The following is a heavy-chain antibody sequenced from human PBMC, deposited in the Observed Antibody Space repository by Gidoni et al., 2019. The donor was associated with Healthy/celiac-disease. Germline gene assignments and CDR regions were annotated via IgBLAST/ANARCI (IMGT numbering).Heavy chain of an antibody. J-gene: IGHJ4*02. Sequence: QVQLVQSGAEVKKPGAEVKVSCKGSGYTFTSYDINWVRQATGQGLEWMGWMNPNSGNTGYAQQFQVRVTMTRNTSLSTAYMELSSLRSEDTAVYYCARPRRSSYYFDYWGQGTLVTVSS. CDR1: GYTFTSYD. D-gene: IGHD6-6*01. CDR2: MNPNSGNT. V-gene: IGHV1-8*01. CDR3: ARPRRSSYYFDY.